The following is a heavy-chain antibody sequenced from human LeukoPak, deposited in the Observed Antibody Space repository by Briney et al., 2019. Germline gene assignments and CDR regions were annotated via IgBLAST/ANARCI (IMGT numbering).Heavy chain of an antibody. CDR2: IYYSGST. CDR3: ARVGVNYYDSSGYQINYFDY. Sequence: SETLSLTCTASGGSISSYYWSWIRQPPGKGLEWIGYIYYSGSTNYNPSLKSRVTISVDTSKNQFSLKLSSVTAADTAVYYCARVGVNYYDSSGYQINYFDYWGQGTLVTVSS. J-gene: IGHJ4*02. CDR1: GGSISSYY. D-gene: IGHD3-22*01. V-gene: IGHV4-59*01.